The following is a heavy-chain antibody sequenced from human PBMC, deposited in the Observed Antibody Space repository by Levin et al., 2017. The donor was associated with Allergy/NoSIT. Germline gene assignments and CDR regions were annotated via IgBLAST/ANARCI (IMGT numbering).Heavy chain of an antibody. V-gene: IGHV3-30-3*01. D-gene: IGHD3-10*01. CDR2: ISFDGSNK. J-gene: IGHJ4*02. CDR3: ARELGSADDY. Sequence: GESLKISCAASGFTFSSYPMHWVRQAPGKGLQWVAAISFDGSNKYYADSVKGRFTISRDDSKRTLYLQMNSLRGEDTAVYYCARELGSADDYWGQGTLVTVSS. CDR1: GFTFSSYP.